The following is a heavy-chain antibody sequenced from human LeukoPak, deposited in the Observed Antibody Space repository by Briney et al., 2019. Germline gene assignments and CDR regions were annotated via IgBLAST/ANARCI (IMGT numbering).Heavy chain of an antibody. Sequence: SETLSLTCTVSGGSINSNSYCWGWIRQPPGKGLEWIASVCSSGKTYYNPSLESRVTISVDTSKNQFSLKLSSVTAADTAVYYCARDYGDYGHYYYYGMDVWGQGTTVTVSS. CDR3: ARDYGDYGHYYYYGMDV. CDR1: GGSINSNSYC. J-gene: IGHJ6*02. V-gene: IGHV4-39*07. CDR2: VCSSGKT. D-gene: IGHD4-17*01.